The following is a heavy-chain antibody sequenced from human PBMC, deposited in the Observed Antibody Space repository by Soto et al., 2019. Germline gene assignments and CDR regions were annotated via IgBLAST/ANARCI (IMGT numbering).Heavy chain of an antibody. CDR2: VKTKSEGETT. V-gene: IGHV3-15*07. CDR3: TTLGPS. CDR1: GFTFGDAW. Sequence: EVQLVESGGGWVKPGGSLTLSCVASGFTFGDAWMNWVRQAAGKGLEWVGHVKTKSEGETTDYAAPVKGRFTIWRDDSTNTLYLQMNSLKSVDTGKYFCTTLGPSWGQGTQVTVSS. J-gene: IGHJ5*02.